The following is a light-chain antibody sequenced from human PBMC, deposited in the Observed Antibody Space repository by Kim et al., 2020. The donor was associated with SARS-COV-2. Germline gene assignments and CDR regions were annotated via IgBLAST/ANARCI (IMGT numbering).Light chain of an antibody. CDR3: QQTYSTPIT. CDR1: QSISSY. V-gene: IGKV1-39*01. CDR2: AAS. Sequence: ASVGDRVTITCRASQSISSYLNLYQQKPGKAPKLLIYAASSLQSGVPSRFSGSGSGTDFTLTISSLQPEDFATYYCQQTYSTPITFGQGTRLEIK. J-gene: IGKJ5*01.